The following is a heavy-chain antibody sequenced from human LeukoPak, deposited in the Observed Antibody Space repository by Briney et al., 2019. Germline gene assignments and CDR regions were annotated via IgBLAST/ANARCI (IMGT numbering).Heavy chain of an antibody. CDR1: GASISSGYYY. J-gene: IGHJ5*02. D-gene: IGHD4-17*01. CDR2: IYYSGTT. Sequence: SETLSLTCTVSGASISSGYYYWSWLRQSPGKGLEWIGYIYYSGTTYYSPSLKSRLTISLDTSKNHLSLKLTSVTAADTAIYYCARDNDDGDYVGWFDPWGQGTLVTASS. V-gene: IGHV4-30-4*01. CDR3: ARDNDDGDYVGWFDP.